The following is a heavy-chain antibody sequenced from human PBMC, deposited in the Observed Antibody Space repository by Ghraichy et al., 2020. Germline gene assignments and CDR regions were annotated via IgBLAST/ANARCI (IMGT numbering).Heavy chain of an antibody. CDR1: GFTFSNYA. CDR3: ARARACSGGSCYFDF. D-gene: IGHD2-15*01. CDR2: ISGDFATT. Sequence: GESLNISCAASGFTFSNYAMDWVRQAPGKGLEWVSAISGDFATTYNADSVKGRFTISRDNSKNTLYLQMNSLRVEDTAVYFCARARACSGGSCYFDFWGQGTLVTVSS. V-gene: IGHV3-23*01. J-gene: IGHJ4*02.